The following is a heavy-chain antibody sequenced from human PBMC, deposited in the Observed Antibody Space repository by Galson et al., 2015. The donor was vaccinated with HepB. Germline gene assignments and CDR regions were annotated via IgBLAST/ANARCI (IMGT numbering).Heavy chain of an antibody. J-gene: IGHJ6*03. D-gene: IGHD2-2*01. CDR1: GFTFSDYY. CDR2: ISSSGSTI. V-gene: IGHV3-11*01. CDR3: ARLVRLSPVTVPAAKQGGGHYYYYYMDV. Sequence: SLRLSCAASGFTFSDYYMSWIRQAPGKGLEWVSYISSSGSTIYYADSVEGRFTISRDNAKNSLYLQMNSLRAEDTAVYYCARLVRLSPVTVPAAKQGGGHYYYYYMDVWGKGTTVTVSS.